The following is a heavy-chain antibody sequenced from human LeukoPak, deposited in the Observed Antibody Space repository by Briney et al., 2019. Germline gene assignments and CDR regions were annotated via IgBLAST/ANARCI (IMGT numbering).Heavy chain of an antibody. Sequence: PSETLSLTCTVSGGSISSSSYYWGWIRQPPGKGLEWIGSIYYSGSTYYNPSLQSRVTISLDTSEKKFSLKVTSVTAADTAVYYCTRLLDNDSSGDPDTFDMWGQGTVVTVSS. CDR2: IYYSGST. D-gene: IGHD3-22*01. CDR3: TRLLDNDSSGDPDTFDM. V-gene: IGHV4-39*07. CDR1: GGSISSSSYY. J-gene: IGHJ3*02.